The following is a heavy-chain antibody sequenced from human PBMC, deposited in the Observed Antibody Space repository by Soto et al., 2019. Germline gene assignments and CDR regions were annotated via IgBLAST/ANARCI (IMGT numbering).Heavy chain of an antibody. Sequence: ASVNVSCKASGYTFTGYYMHWVRQAPGQGPEWMGWINPNSGGTNYAQKFQGRVTMTRDTSISTAYMELSRLRSDDTAVYYCATWGRAVRPVPQNYGMDVWGQGTTVTVSS. CDR1: GYTFTGYY. CDR2: INPNSGGT. J-gene: IGHJ6*02. CDR3: ATWGRAVRPVPQNYGMDV. V-gene: IGHV1-2*02. D-gene: IGHD6-6*01.